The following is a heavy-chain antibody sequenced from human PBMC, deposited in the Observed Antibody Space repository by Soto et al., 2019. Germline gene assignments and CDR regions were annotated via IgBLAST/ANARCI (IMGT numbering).Heavy chain of an antibody. V-gene: IGHV3-30-3*01. CDR3: ARDKIKGAPDYLES. CDR2: IAYDGTIK. Sequence: QEQLVESGGDVVQPGRSLTLSCAASGFTFSANAMHWVRQAPGKGLEWVAVIAYDGTIKIYRDSVKGRFTISRDDSKSTLYLQMHSLRPEDTAVYYCARDKIKGAPDYLESWGQGTLVTVSS. D-gene: IGHD1-26*01. J-gene: IGHJ4*02. CDR1: GFTFSANA.